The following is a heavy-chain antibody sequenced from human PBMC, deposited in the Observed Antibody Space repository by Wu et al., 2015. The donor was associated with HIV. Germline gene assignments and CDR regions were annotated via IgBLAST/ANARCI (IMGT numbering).Heavy chain of an antibody. J-gene: IGHJ3*02. Sequence: QVQLQQWGAGLLKPSETLSLTCAVYGGSFSGYYWSWIRQPPGKGLEWIGEINHSGSTNYNPSLKSRVTISVDTSKNQFSLKLSSVTAADTAVYYCARAPSEWELLRLDIWGQGTMVTVSS. CDR1: GGSFSGYY. V-gene: IGHV4-34*01. CDR3: ARAPSEWELLRLDI. CDR2: INHSGST. D-gene: IGHD1-26*01.